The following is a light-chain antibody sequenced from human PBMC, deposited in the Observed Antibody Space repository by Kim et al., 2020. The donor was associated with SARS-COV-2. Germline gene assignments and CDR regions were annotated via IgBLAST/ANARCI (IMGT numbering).Light chain of an antibody. CDR1: SLRSYY. V-gene: IGLV3-19*01. Sequence: SSELTQDPAVSVALGQTVRITCQGDSLRSYYATWYQQKPGQAPVLVIYGKNNRPSGIPDRFSGSSSGDTASLTITGAQAGDEADYYCNSRDSNGNVVVCG. CDR3: NSRDSNGNVVV. CDR2: GKN. J-gene: IGLJ2*01.